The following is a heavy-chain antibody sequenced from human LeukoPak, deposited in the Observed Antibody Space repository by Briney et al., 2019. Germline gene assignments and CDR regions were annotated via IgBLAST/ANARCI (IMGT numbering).Heavy chain of an antibody. Sequence: SETLSLTCAVYGGPFSGYYWSWIRQPPGKGLEWIGEINHSGSTNYNPSLKSRVTISVDTSKNQFSLKLSSVTAADTAVYYCASLPSRDYWGQGTLVTVSS. J-gene: IGHJ4*02. CDR2: INHSGST. CDR1: GGPFSGYY. CDR3: ASLPSRDY. V-gene: IGHV4-34*01. D-gene: IGHD2-2*01.